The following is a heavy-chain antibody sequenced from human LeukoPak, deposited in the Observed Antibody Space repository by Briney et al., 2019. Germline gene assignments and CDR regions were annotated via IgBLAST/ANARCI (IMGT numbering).Heavy chain of an antibody. Sequence: PGGSLRLSCAASGFTFSSYSMNWVRQAPGKGLEWVSSISSSSSYIYYADSVKGRFTISRDNAKNSLYLQMNSLRAEDTAVYYCARDTWEGWYYYDSSGLRWFDPWGQGTLVTVSS. CDR1: GFTFSSYS. D-gene: IGHD3-22*01. V-gene: IGHV3-21*01. J-gene: IGHJ5*02. CDR2: ISSSSSYI. CDR3: ARDTWEGWYYYDSSGLRWFDP.